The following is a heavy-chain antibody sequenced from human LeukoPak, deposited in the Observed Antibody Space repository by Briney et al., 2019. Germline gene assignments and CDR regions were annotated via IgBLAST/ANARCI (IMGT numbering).Heavy chain of an antibody. CDR3: ARVRGGDFLGDFDY. Sequence: GGSLRLSCAASGFTFSSYAMSWVRQAPGKGLEWVSAISASGGSTFYADSVKGRFTISRDNAKNSLYLQMNSLRAEDTALYYCARVRGGDFLGDFDYWGQGTLVTVSS. D-gene: IGHD3-16*01. CDR1: GFTFSSYA. V-gene: IGHV3-23*01. J-gene: IGHJ4*02. CDR2: ISASGGST.